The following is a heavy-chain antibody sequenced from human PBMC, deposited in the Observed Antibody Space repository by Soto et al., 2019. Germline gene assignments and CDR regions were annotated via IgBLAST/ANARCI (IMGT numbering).Heavy chain of an antibody. J-gene: IGHJ5*02. CDR1: GGTFGSYA. CDR3: ARPIQYYFDTSAQSAWFDP. V-gene: IGHV1-69*12. Sequence: QVQLVQSGAEVKKPGSSVKVSCKTSGGTFGSYAIRWVRQAPGLGLEWMGGIIPIFSTPNYAQKFQGRVTITADESTSTAYMELSSLRSEDTAVYYCARPIQYYFDTSAQSAWFDPWGQGTLVTVSS. CDR2: IIPIFSTP. D-gene: IGHD3-22*01.